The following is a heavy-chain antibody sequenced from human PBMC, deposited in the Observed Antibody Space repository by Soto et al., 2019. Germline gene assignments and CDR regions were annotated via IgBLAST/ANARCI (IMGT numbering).Heavy chain of an antibody. D-gene: IGHD6-19*01. J-gene: IGHJ4*02. CDR1: GGSFSVNY. CDR2: INHSGST. CDR3: ARVVLPSGWSH. Sequence: QVQLQQWGTGLLKPSETLSLTCGVYGGSFSVNYWSWIRQTPGTGLEWIGEINHSGSTNYNPSLKSRVTISIDTSKNQFSLKLTSVTAADTAVYYCARVVLPSGWSHWGQGTLVTVSP. V-gene: IGHV4-34*01.